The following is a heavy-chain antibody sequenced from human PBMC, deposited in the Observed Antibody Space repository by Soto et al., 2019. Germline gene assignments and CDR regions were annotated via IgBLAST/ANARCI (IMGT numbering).Heavy chain of an antibody. V-gene: IGHV1-18*04. CDR2: ISAYNGNT. J-gene: IGHJ4*02. CDR1: GYTFTSYG. Sequence: ASVKVSCKASGYTFTSYGISWVRQAPGQGLERMGWISAYNGNTNYAQKLQGRVTMTTDTSTSTAYMELRSLRSADTAVYYCARSLARPGTIDYWGQGTLVTVSS. CDR3: ARSLARPGTIDY. D-gene: IGHD1-1*01.